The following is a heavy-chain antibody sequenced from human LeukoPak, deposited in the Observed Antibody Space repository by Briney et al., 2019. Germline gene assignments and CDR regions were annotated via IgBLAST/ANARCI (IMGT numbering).Heavy chain of an antibody. CDR2: INHSGST. D-gene: IGHD3-16*01. V-gene: IGHV4-34*01. Sequence: SETLSLTCAVYGGSFSGYYWSWIRQPPGKGLEWIGEINHSGSTNYNPSLKSRVTISVDTSKNQFSLKLSSVTAADTAVYYCARDRGRGEDSWFDPWGQGTLVTVSS. CDR1: GGSFSGYY. J-gene: IGHJ5*02. CDR3: ARDRGRGEDSWFDP.